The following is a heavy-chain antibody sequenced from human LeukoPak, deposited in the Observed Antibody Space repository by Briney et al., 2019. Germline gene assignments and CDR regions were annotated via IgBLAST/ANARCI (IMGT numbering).Heavy chain of an antibody. J-gene: IGHJ6*02. CDR3: AKDYRDGLYYDILTGYSDV. D-gene: IGHD3-9*01. Sequence: GGSLRVSCATSGFTVSSYAMSWVRQAPGKGLEWVSAISGSGGSTYYADSVKGRFTISRDNSKNTLYLQMNSLRAEDTAVYYCAKDYRDGLYYDILTGYSDVWGQGTTVTVSS. CDR1: GFTVSSYA. V-gene: IGHV3-23*01. CDR2: ISGSGGST.